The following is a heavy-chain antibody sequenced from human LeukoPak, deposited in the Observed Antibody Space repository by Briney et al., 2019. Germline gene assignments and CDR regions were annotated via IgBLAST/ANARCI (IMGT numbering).Heavy chain of an antibody. V-gene: IGHV3-21*05. Sequence: PGGSLRLSCAASGFTFSSYSMNWVRQAPGKGLEWVSYISSSSSYIYYADSVKGRFTISRDNAKNSLYLQMNSLRAEDTAVYYCAREDYYYFDYWGQGTLVTVSS. D-gene: IGHD3-10*01. J-gene: IGHJ4*02. CDR3: AREDYYYFDY. CDR2: ISSSSSYI. CDR1: GFTFSSYS.